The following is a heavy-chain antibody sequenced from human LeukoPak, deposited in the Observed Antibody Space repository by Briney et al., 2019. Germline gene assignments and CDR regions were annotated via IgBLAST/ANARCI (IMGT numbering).Heavy chain of an antibody. J-gene: IGHJ4*02. CDR1: GFTFGDYA. CDR3: TRVPYDYVWGSYDY. CDR2: IRSKAYGGTT. V-gene: IGHV3-49*04. Sequence: PGGSLRLSCTASGFTFGDYAMSWVRQAPGKGLEWVGFIRSKAYGGTTEYAASVKGRFTISRDDSKSIAYLQMNSLKTEDTAVYYCTRVPYDYVWGSYDYWGQGTLVTVPS. D-gene: IGHD3-16*01.